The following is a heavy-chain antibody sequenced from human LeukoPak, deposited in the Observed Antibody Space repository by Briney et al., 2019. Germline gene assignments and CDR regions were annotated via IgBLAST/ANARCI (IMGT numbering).Heavy chain of an antibody. V-gene: IGHV3-30*04. Sequence: GGSLRLSCAASGFTFSSYAMHWVRQAPGKGLEWVALISYDGSIKSYADSVKGRFTISRDNSKNTLYLQMNSLRAEDTAVYYCAKDYSNHYYYYYMDVWGKGTTVTVSS. J-gene: IGHJ6*03. CDR1: GFTFSSYA. CDR3: AKDYSNHYYYYYMDV. CDR2: ISYDGSIK. D-gene: IGHD4-11*01.